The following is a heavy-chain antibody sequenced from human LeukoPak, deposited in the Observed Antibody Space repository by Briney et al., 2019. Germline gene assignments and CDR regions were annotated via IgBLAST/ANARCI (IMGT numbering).Heavy chain of an antibody. J-gene: IGHJ5*02. CDR1: GFTFDDYA. CDR3: ARDLLPAAIRPSQFDP. CDR2: ISWNSGSI. V-gene: IGHV3-9*01. D-gene: IGHD2-2*02. Sequence: GGSLRLSCAASGFTFDDYAMHWVRQAPGKGLEWVSGISWNSGSIGYADSVKGRFTISRDNAKNSLYLQMNSLRAEDTAVYYCARDLLPAAIRPSQFDPWGQGTLVTVSS.